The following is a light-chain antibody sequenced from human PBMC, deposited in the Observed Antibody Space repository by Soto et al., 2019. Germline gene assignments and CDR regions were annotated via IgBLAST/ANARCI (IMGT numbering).Light chain of an antibody. CDR3: QQCFSTPYS. J-gene: IGKJ2*01. CDR1: QTINKN. Sequence: DIQMTQSPSSLSASVGDRVTITCRASQTINKNLNWYQQKPGQAPNLLIYSASDIQSGVPSRFSGSVCGTEFTLTISGLQPEDFATYFRQQCFSTPYSYVQGSELEI. CDR2: SAS. V-gene: IGKV1-39*01.